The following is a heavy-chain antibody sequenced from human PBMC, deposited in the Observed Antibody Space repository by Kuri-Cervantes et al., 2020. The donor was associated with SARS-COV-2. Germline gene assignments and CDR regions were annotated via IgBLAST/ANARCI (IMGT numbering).Heavy chain of an antibody. CDR1: GFSLSNARMG. CDR3: ARIQATTVIADF. V-gene: IGHV2-70*11. J-gene: IGHJ4*02. CDR2: IDWDDDK. D-gene: IGHD4-11*01. Sequence: SGTTLVKPTETLTLTCTFSGFSLSNARMGVSWIRQPPGKALEWLARIDWDDDKYYSTSLRTRLTISKDTSKNQVVLTMTNVDPVDTATYYCARIQATTVIADFWGQGTLVTVSS.